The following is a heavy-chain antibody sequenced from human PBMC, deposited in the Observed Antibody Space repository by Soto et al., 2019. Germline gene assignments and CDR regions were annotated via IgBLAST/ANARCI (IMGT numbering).Heavy chain of an antibody. CDR1: GGSSSSSSYY. J-gene: IGHJ6*02. CDR2: IYYSGSP. V-gene: IGHV4-61*05. D-gene: IGHD6-13*01. Sequence: LETLSLTCTVSGGSSSSSSYYWGWIRQPPGKGLEWIGYIYYSGSPNYNPSLKSRVTISVDTSKNQFSLKLSSVTAADTAVYYCASSNMAAAGFYYYGMDVWGRGTTVTVSS. CDR3: ASSNMAAAGFYYYGMDV.